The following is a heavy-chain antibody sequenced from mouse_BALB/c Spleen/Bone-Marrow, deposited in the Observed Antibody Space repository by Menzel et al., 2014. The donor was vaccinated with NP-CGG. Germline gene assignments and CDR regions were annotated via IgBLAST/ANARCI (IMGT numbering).Heavy chain of an antibody. Sequence: VQLQQSGAELMKPGASVKISCKATGYTFSSYWIEWVKQRPGHGLEWIGEILLGSGSTNYNEKFKGKATFTADTSSNTAYMQLSSLTSEDAAVYYCARGDYFDYWGQGTTLTVSS. V-gene: IGHV1-9*01. CDR2: ILLGSGST. CDR1: GYTFSSYW. CDR3: ARGDYFDY. J-gene: IGHJ2*01.